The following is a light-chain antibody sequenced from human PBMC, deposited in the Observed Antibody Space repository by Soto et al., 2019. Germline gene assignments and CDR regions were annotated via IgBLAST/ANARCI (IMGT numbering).Light chain of an antibody. CDR1: QSVSSNY. CDR3: QQYGDSSWT. V-gene: IGKV3-20*01. CDR2: GAS. Sequence: ETVLTQSPGTLSLSPGDRATLSCRASQSVSSNYLAWYQQQKPGQAPRLLIYGASTRAAGVPDRFSGSGSGTDFTLAISRLEPEDFVVYYCQQYGDSSWTFGQGTKVEIK. J-gene: IGKJ1*01.